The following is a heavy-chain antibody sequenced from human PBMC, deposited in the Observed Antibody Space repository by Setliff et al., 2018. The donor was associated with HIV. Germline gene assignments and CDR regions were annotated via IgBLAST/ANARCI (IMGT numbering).Heavy chain of an antibody. CDR2: ISSGSVNI. CDR1: GFMFNIYE. CDR3: ARGTLDF. Sequence: GGSLRLSCAASGFMFNIYEMNWVRQAPGKGLEWVSYISSGSVNIFYADSVKGRFTISRDNAKNSLYLQMNSLRAEDTAIYYCARGTLDFWGQGNLVTVSS. V-gene: IGHV3-48*03. J-gene: IGHJ4*02.